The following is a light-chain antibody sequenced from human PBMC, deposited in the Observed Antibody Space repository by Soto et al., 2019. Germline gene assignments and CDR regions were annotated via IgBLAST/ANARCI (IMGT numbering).Light chain of an antibody. CDR3: QQGNTFPLT. CDR1: QGINNW. CDR2: AAS. V-gene: IGKV1-12*01. Sequence: DIQITQSPSSVSASEGDRVTITCRASQGINNWLAWYQQKPGKAPKPLIYAASSLQSGVPSRFRGSGSGTDFTLTISRLQPEDFETYYCQQGNTFPLTFGGGTKVDIK. J-gene: IGKJ4*01.